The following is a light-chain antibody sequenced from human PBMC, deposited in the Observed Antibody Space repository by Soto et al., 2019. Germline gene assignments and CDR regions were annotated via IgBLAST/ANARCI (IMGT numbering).Light chain of an antibody. Sequence: QSVLTHPASMSGSPGQSVTIACAGTNRDVGGYNYVSWYQHHQGKAPKLMIYDVSNRPSGVSNRFSGSKSGNTASLTISGLQAEDEADYYCSSYTTSTILVVFGGGTRVTVL. CDR1: NRDVGGYNY. CDR3: SSYTTSTILVV. J-gene: IGLJ2*01. V-gene: IGLV2-14*03. CDR2: DVS.